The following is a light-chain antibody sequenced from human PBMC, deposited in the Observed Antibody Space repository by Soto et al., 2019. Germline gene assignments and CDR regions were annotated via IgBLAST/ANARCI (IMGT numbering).Light chain of an antibody. J-gene: IGKJ2*01. CDR3: QRYGSSPPNS. Sequence: EIVLTQSPGTLSLSPGERATLSCRASQSVSSSYLAWYQQKPGQAPRLLIYGASSRPTGIPDRFSGSGSGTDFTLTISGLEPEDLAVYYCQRYGSSPPNSFGQPTKLAIK. V-gene: IGKV3-20*01. CDR2: GAS. CDR1: QSVSSSY.